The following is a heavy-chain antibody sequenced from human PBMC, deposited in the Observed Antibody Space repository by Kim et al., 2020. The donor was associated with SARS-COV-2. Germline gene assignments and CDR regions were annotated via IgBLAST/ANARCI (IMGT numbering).Heavy chain of an antibody. D-gene: IGHD3-22*01. Sequence: SETLSLTCTVSGGSISSYYWSWIRQPPGKGLEWIGYIYYSGSTNYNPSLKSRVTISVDTSKNQFSLKLSSVTAADTAVYYCARGVWYDSSGYYLDYWGQGTLVTVSS. CDR2: IYYSGST. CDR1: GGSISSYY. CDR3: ARGVWYDSSGYYLDY. V-gene: IGHV4-59*01. J-gene: IGHJ4*02.